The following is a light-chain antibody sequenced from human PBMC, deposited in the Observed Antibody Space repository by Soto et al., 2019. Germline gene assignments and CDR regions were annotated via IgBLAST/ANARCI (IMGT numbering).Light chain of an antibody. J-gene: IGKJ4*01. V-gene: IGKV3-15*01. CDR1: QTVSSK. CDR3: QQYNDWPPQLT. CDR2: GAS. Sequence: EIVMTQSPATLSVSVGERATLSCRASQTVSSKLAWYQQKPGQAPRLLIYGASTRATGIPARFTGSGSGTEFTLTISSLQSEDFAVYYCQQYNDWPPQLTFGGGTKVGFK.